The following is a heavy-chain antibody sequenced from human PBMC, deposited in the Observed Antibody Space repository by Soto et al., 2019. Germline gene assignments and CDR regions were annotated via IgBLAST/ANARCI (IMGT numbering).Heavy chain of an antibody. V-gene: IGHV4-59*08. J-gene: IGHJ5*02. Sequence: QVQLQESGPGLVKPSETLSLTCTVSGGSISSYYWSWIRQPPGKGLEWIGYIYYSGSTNYNPSLKSRVTISVDTSKNQFSLKLSSVTAADTAVYYCARHPRYSSGWRPRSWFDPWGQGTLVTVSS. D-gene: IGHD6-19*01. CDR2: IYYSGST. CDR1: GGSISSYY. CDR3: ARHPRYSSGWRPRSWFDP.